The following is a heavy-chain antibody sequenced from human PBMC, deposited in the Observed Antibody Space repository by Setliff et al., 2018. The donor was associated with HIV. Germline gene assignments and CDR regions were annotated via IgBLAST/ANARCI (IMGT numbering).Heavy chain of an antibody. J-gene: IGHJ3*02. CDR3: AKDPPGDYNGMPGDI. D-gene: IGHD1-1*01. CDR1: GFTFINYD. V-gene: IGHV3-23*01. CDR2: ISSSGITT. Sequence: LRLSCAVSGFTFINYDMSWVRQAPGKGLEWVSLISSSGITTDYADSVKGRFTISRDNSKSTLYLQMNSLRAEDTAVYYCAKDPPGDYNGMPGDIWGQGTMVTVSS.